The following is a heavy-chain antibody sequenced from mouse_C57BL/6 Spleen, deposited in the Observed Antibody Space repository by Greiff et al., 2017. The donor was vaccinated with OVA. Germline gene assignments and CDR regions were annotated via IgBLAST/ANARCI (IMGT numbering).Heavy chain of an antibody. CDR3: ANYGSEAWFAY. Sequence: QVQLQQPGAELVKPGASVKMSCKASGYTFTSYWITWVKQRPGQGLEWIGDIYPGSGSTKYNEKFKSKATLTVDTSSSTAYMQLSSLTAEDSAVYYCANYGSEAWFAYWGQGTLVNVSA. CDR1: GYTFTSYW. V-gene: IGHV1-55*01. J-gene: IGHJ3*01. D-gene: IGHD1-1*01. CDR2: IYPGSGST.